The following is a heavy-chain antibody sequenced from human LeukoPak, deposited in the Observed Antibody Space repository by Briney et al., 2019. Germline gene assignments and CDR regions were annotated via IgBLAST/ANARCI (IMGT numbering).Heavy chain of an antibody. Sequence: GGSLRLSCAASGFSVSLNYMTWVRQAPGKGLEWVSVIYSGGGTYYADSVKGRFTISRDNSKNTVYLEMNSLRAEDTAVYYCARGWVVATGGFDMWGQGTMVTVSS. D-gene: IGHD2-8*02. CDR1: GFSVSLNY. CDR2: IYSGGGT. CDR3: ARGWVVATGGFDM. J-gene: IGHJ3*02. V-gene: IGHV3-53*01.